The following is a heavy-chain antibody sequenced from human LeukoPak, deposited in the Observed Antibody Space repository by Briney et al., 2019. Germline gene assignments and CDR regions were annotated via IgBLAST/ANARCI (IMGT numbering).Heavy chain of an antibody. CDR1: GFTFSSYG. D-gene: IGHD6-19*01. CDR2: ISGSGGST. CDR3: AKDHLPGIVVADRDY. V-gene: IGHV3-23*01. J-gene: IGHJ4*02. Sequence: GGSLRLSCAASGFTFSSYGMSWVRQAPGKGLEWVSAISGSGGSTYYADSVKGRFTISRDNSKNTLYLQMNSLRAEDTAVYYCAKDHLPGIVVADRDYWGQGTLVTVSS.